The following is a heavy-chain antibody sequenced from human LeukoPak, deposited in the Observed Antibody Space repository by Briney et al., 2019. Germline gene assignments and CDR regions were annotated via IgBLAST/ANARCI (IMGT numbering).Heavy chain of an antibody. Sequence: GRSLRLSCAASGFTFSSYAMSWVRQAPGKGLEWVSAISGSGGSTYYADSVKGRFTISRDNSKNTLYLQMNSLRAEDTAVYYCASSPYYDFWSGYYIYFDYWGQGTLVTVSS. CDR3: ASSPYYDFWSGYYIYFDY. D-gene: IGHD3-3*01. J-gene: IGHJ4*02. CDR1: GFTFSSYA. V-gene: IGHV3-23*01. CDR2: ISGSGGST.